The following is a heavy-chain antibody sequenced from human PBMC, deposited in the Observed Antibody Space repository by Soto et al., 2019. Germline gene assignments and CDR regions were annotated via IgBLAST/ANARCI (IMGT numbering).Heavy chain of an antibody. CDR1: GGSISSYY. J-gene: IGHJ6*02. CDR2: IYYSGST. Sequence: QVQLQESGPGLVKPSETLSLTCTASGGSISSYYWSWIRQPPGKGLEWIGYIYYSGSTNYNPSLKSRCTISVDTSQNQFSLKLSSVTAADTAVYYCARVRLVEVSYDSLTGYRSSAMDVWGQGTTVTVSS. D-gene: IGHD3-9*01. CDR3: ARVRLVEVSYDSLTGYRSSAMDV. V-gene: IGHV4-59*01.